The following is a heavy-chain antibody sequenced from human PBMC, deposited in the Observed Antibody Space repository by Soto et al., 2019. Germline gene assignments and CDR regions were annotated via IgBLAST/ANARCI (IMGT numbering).Heavy chain of an antibody. V-gene: IGHV4-31*03. Sequence: PSGTLSLTCTVSGGCISSAAYYWSWISKHPGKGLEWIGYISHSGSTYYTPSLKSRVIISADTSKNQFSVNLTSVTAADTAVYYCAREYTYGSNFFDCWGQGALVTVSS. CDR3: AREYTYGSNFFDC. CDR1: GGCISSAAYY. J-gene: IGHJ4*02. D-gene: IGHD5-18*01. CDR2: ISHSGST.